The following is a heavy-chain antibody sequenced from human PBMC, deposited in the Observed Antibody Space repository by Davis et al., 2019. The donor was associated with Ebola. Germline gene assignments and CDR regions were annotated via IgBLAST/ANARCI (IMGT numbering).Heavy chain of an antibody. CDR2: INDNGGTT. D-gene: IGHD1-26*01. J-gene: IGHJ3*02. Sequence: GESLKISCSASGFTFNNYAMHWVRQAPGRGLDFVSGINDNGGTTHYADSVKGRFTISRDDSRSTVYLQMSSLTVEDTALYYCVKDRRGSYAFDIWGQGTIVTVPS. CDR1: GFTFNNYA. CDR3: VKDRRGSYAFDI. V-gene: IGHV3-64D*06.